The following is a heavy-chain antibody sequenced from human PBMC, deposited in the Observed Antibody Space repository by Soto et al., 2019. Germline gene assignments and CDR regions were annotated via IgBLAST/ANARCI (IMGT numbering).Heavy chain of an antibody. CDR2: IIPIFGTA. CDR1: GGTFSSYA. D-gene: IGHD2-2*01. J-gene: IGHJ6*02. CDR3: ARDWGLGYCSSTSCSSGGMDV. Sequence: GASVKVSCKASGGTFSSYAISWVRQAPGQGLEWMGGIIPIFGTANYAQKFQGRVTITADESTSTAYMELSSLRSEDTAVYYCARDWGLGYCSSTSCSSGGMDVWGQGTTVNVSS. V-gene: IGHV1-69*13.